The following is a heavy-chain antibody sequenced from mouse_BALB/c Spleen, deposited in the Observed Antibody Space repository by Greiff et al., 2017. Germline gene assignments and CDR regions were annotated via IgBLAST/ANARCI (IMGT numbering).Heavy chain of an antibody. CDR1: GFTLSSYA. CDR2: ISSGGSYT. J-gene: IGHJ3*01. D-gene: IGHD2-4*01. Sequence: EVQRVESGGGLVKPGGSLKLSCAASGFTLSSYAMSWVRQTPEKRLEWVATISSGGSYTYYPDSVKGRFTISRDNAKNTLYLQMSSLRSEDTAMYYCARQEGYDYGFAYWGQGTLVTVSA. CDR3: ARQEGYDYGFAY. V-gene: IGHV5-9-3*01.